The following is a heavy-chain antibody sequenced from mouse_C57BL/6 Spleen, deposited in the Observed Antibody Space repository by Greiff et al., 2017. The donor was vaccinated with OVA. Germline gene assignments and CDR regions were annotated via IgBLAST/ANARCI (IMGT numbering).Heavy chain of an antibody. V-gene: IGHV5-17*01. D-gene: IGHD1-1*01. CDR3: ARTPLSTVVAYCAMDY. J-gene: IGHJ4*01. CDR1: GFTFSDYG. Sequence: EVKLVESGGGLVKPGGSLKLSCAASGFTFSDYGMHWVRQAPEKGLEWVAYISSGSSTIYYADTVKGRFTITRDNAKNTLFLQMTSLRSEDTAMYYCARTPLSTVVAYCAMDYWGQGTSVTVSS. CDR2: ISSGSSTI.